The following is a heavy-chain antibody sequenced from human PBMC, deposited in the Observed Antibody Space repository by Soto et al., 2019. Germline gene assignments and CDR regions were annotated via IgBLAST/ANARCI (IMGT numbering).Heavy chain of an antibody. CDR1: GGTFSSYA. D-gene: IGHD6-13*01. CDR3: AREGIGQQLGNYYGMDV. CDR2: IIPIFGTA. V-gene: IGHV1-69*01. Sequence: QVQLVQSGAEVKKPGSSAKVSCKASGGTFSSYAISWVRQAPGQGLEWMGGIIPIFGTANYAQKFQGRVTITADESTSTAYMELSSLRSEDTAVYYCAREGIGQQLGNYYGMDVWGQGTTVTVSS. J-gene: IGHJ6*02.